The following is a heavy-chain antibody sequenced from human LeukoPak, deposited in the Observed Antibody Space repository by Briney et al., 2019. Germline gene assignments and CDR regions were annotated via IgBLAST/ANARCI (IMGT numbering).Heavy chain of an antibody. J-gene: IGHJ4*02. Sequence: GVSLRLSCAASGFNFDDYAMDWVRQAPGKGLEWASGISWNSGSIGYADSVKGRFTISRDNAKNSLFLEMNNLRVEDTALYYCAKSGGVVVGVYFDYWGQGTLVTVSS. CDR1: GFNFDDYA. CDR3: AKSGGVVVGVYFDY. CDR2: ISWNSGSI. D-gene: IGHD2-15*01. V-gene: IGHV3-9*01.